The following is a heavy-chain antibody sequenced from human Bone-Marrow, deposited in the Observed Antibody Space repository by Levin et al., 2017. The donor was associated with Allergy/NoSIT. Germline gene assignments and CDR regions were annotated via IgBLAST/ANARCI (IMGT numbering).Heavy chain of an antibody. J-gene: IGHJ5*02. CDR3: ARVVPRIVVVPAADNWFDP. Sequence: EASVKVSCKASGGTFSSYAISWVRQAPGQGLEWMGGIIPIFGTANYAQKFQGRVTITADESTSTAYMELSSLRSEDTAVYYCARVVPRIVVVPAADNWFDPWGQGTLVTVSS. D-gene: IGHD2-2*01. V-gene: IGHV1-69*13. CDR2: IIPIFGTA. CDR1: GGTFSSYA.